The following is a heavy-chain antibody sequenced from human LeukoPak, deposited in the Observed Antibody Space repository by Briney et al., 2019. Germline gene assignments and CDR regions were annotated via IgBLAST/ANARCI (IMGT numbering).Heavy chain of an antibody. D-gene: IGHD3-22*01. J-gene: IGHJ4*02. CDR3: AGGDYYDSSGHADY. CDR2: INPNSGGT. V-gene: IGHV1-2*02. CDR1: GYTFTGYY. Sequence: ASVKVSCKASGYTFTGYYMHWVRQAPGQGLEWMGWINPNSGGTNYAQKFQGRVTMTRDTSISTAYMELSGLRSDDTAVYYCAGGDYYDSSGHADYWGQGTLVTVSS.